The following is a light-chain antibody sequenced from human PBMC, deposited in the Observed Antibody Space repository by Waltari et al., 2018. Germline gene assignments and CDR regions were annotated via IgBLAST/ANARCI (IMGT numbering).Light chain of an antibody. V-gene: IGKV1-5*03. CDR1: QSVNRW. Sequence: DIKMTQSPSTLSASVGDRVTITCRASQSVNRWLAWYQQKPGKAPKLLISKASALQNGVAPRFSGSGSGTEFTLTISNLQPDDSSTYYCQQYETFPVTFGHGTKVEIK. CDR3: QQYETFPVT. CDR2: KAS. J-gene: IGKJ1*01.